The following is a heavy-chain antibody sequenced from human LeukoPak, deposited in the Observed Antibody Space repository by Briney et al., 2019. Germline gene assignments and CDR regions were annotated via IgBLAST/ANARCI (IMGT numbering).Heavy chain of an antibody. J-gene: IGHJ4*02. CDR2: ISASGGAQ. V-gene: IGHV3-11*04. CDR1: GFRFDDYY. Sequence: PWGSLRLSCTASGFRFDDYYMGWIRQAPGKGLDYISYISASGGAQFYADSVKGRFTVSRDNARNSIYLEMNSLRVEDTAVYYCERSMILTSEDYWGQGTLVTVSS. D-gene: IGHD3-22*01. CDR3: ERSMILTSEDY.